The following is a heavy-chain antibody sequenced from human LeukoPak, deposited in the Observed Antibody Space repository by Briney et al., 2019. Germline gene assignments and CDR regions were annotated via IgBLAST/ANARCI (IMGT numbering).Heavy chain of an antibody. CDR3: VRVSRTTMVRGIITFDS. J-gene: IGHJ4*02. CDR1: GGTFSTYA. D-gene: IGHD3-10*01. V-gene: IGHV1-69*13. CDR2: IIPIFGTA. Sequence: SVKVSCKACGGTFSTYAISWVRQAPGQGLEWMGGIIPIFGTANYAQKFQGRVTITADESTSTAYMELSSLRSEDTAVYYCVRVSRTTMVRGIITFDSWGQGTLVTVSS.